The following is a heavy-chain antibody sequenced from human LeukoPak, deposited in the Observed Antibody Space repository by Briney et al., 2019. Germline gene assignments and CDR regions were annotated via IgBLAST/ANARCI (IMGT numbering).Heavy chain of an antibody. CDR1: VITLSNYG. CDR2: ICDSGGKT. CDR3: AKRGVVIRVILVGFHKEAYYFDS. Sequence: PGGSLRLSCAVSVITLSNYGMSWAPQAPGKGLEWVAGICDSGGKTNYADSVRGLFTIDRDNPKNTLYLQLNSLRAEDTAVYFCAKRGVVIRVILVGFHKEAYYFDSWGQGALVTVSS. J-gene: IGHJ4*02. D-gene: IGHD3-22*01. V-gene: IGHV3-23*01.